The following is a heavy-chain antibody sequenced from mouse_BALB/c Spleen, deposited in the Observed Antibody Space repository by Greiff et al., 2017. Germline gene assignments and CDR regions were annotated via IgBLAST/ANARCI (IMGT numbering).Heavy chain of an antibody. Sequence: EVKLMESGGGLVKLGGSLKLSCAASGFTFSSYYMSWVRQTPEKRLELVAAINSNGGSTYYPDTVKGRFTISRDNAKNTLYLQMSSLKSEDTALYYCARYGNYVFDYWGQGTTVTVSS. CDR1: GFTFSSYY. V-gene: IGHV5-6-2*01. J-gene: IGHJ2*01. CDR2: INSNGGST. D-gene: IGHD2-10*02. CDR3: ARYGNYVFDY.